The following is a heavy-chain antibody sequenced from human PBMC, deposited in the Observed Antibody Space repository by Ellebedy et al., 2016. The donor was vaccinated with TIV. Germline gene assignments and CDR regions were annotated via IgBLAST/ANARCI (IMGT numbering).Heavy chain of an antibody. D-gene: IGHD1-1*01. CDR2: ISGSGGST. Sequence: PGGSLRLSCVASGFTFRSHGMHWVRQAPGKGLEWVSAISGSGGSTYYADSVKGRFTISRDNSKNTLYLQMNSLRAEDTAVYYCAKGYPNGYFDYWGQGTLVTVSS. CDR1: GFTFRSHG. V-gene: IGHV3-23*01. J-gene: IGHJ4*02. CDR3: AKGYPNGYFDY.